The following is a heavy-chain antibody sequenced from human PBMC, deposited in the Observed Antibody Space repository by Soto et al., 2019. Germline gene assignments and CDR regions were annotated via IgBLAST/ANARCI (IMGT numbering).Heavy chain of an antibody. CDR1: GYTFTNYY. J-gene: IGHJ4*02. Sequence: ASVKVSCKASGYTFTNYYMHWVRQAPGQGLEWMGIIYPSGGSTRNAQKFQGRVTMTRDTSTSTVYMELSSLRSGDTAVYYCARDFSAPMDYWGRRTLVTVSS. V-gene: IGHV1-46*01. D-gene: IGHD2-2*01. CDR3: ARDFSAPMDY. CDR2: IYPSGGST.